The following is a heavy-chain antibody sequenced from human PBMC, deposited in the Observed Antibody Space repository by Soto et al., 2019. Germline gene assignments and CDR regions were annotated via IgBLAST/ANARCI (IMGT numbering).Heavy chain of an antibody. V-gene: IGHV3-30-3*01. CDR2: ISYDGSNK. J-gene: IGHJ4*02. CDR3: AREDILTGRADDD. D-gene: IGHD3-9*01. Sequence: QVQLVESGGGVVQPGRSLRLSCAASGFTFSSYAMHWVRQAPGKGLEWVAVISYDGSNKYYADSVKGRFTISRDNSKNTLYLQMNSLRAEDTAVYYCAREDILTGRADDDWGQGTLVTVSA. CDR1: GFTFSSYA.